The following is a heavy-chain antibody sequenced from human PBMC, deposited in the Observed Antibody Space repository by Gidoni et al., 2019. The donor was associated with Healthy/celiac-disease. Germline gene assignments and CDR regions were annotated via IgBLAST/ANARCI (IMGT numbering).Heavy chain of an antibody. D-gene: IGHD6-19*01. CDR2: IIPILGIA. Sequence: QVQLVQSGAEVKKPGSSVKVSCKASGGTFSSYAISWVRQAPGQGLEWMGRIIPILGIANYAQKFQGRVTITADKSTSTAYMELSSLRSEDTAVYYCARGSPWSTGGKITVAEFNYWGQGTLVTVSS. CDR1: GGTFSSYA. CDR3: ARGSPWSTGGKITVAEFNY. V-gene: IGHV1-69*09. J-gene: IGHJ4*02.